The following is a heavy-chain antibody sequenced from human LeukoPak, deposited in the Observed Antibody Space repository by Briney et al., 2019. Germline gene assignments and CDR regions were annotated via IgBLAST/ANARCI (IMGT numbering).Heavy chain of an antibody. CDR2: IRGGGET. Sequence: GGSLRLSCAASGFSFSNFAMSWVRQAPARGPEWVSSIRGGGETFYADSVKGRFTISRDNAKNSLYLQMNSLRAEDTAVYYCAREKLLWFGERKRGAFDIWGQGTMVTVSS. D-gene: IGHD3-10*01. J-gene: IGHJ3*02. CDR3: AREKLLWFGERKRGAFDI. V-gene: IGHV3-23*01. CDR1: GFSFSNFA.